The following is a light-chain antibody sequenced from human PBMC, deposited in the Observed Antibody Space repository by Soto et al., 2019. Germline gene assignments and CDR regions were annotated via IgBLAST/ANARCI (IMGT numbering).Light chain of an antibody. Sequence: QSVLTQPASVSGSPGQSIAISCTVTSVDVGGFEYVSWYQQHPGKVPKLMIYDVNNRPSGVSNRFSGSKSGNTASLTISGLQAEDEADYFCSSYTSSNTYVFGTGTKVTVL. CDR1: SVDVGGFEY. CDR3: SSYTSSNTYV. V-gene: IGLV2-14*03. CDR2: DVN. J-gene: IGLJ1*01.